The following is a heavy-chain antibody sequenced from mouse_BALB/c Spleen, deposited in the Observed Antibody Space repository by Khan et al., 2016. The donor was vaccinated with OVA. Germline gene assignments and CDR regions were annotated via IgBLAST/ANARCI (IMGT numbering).Heavy chain of an antibody. CDR1: GYSITSNYA. D-gene: IGHD1-1*01. CDR3: ARGNYYGYAMDY. CDR2: ISSSGTT. J-gene: IGHJ4*01. Sequence: EVQLQESGPGLVKPSQSLSLTCTVTGYSITSNYAWNWIRQFPGNKLEWMGYISSSGTTSSNPSLKSRISITRDTSKNQFFLQLNSVTTEDTATYYCARGNYYGYAMDYWGQGTSVTVSS. V-gene: IGHV3-2*02.